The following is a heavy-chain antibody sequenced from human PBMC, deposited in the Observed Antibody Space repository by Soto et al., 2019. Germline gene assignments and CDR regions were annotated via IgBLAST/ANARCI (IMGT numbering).Heavy chain of an antibody. D-gene: IGHD5-18*01. CDR1: GFTFSSYG. CDR3: AKDYYSYGYTPPFGY. CDR2: ISYDGSNK. V-gene: IGHV3-30*18. J-gene: IGHJ4*02. Sequence: PGGSLRLSCAASGFTFSSYGMHWVRQAPGKGLEWVAVISYDGSNKYYADSVKGRFTISRDNSKNTLYLQMNSLRAEDTAMYYCAKDYYSYGYTPPFGYWGQGTLVTVSS.